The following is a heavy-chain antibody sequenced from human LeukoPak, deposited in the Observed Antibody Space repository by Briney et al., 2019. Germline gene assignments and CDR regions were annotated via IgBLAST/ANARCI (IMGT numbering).Heavy chain of an antibody. CDR1: GFTFSSYA. D-gene: IGHD6-19*01. CDR3: AKYTIIAVAGTDFDY. CDR2: ISGSGGST. Sequence: GGSLRLSCAASGFTFSSYAMSWVRQAPGKGLEWVSAISGSGGSTYYADSVKGRFTISRDNSKNTLYLQMNSLRAEGTAVYYCAKYTIIAVAGTDFDYWGQGTLVTVSS. V-gene: IGHV3-23*01. J-gene: IGHJ4*02.